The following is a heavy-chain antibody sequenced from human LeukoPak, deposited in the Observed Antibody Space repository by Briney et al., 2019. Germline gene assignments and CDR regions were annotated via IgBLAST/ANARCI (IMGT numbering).Heavy chain of an antibody. Sequence: PGGSLRLSCAASGFTFSNYGMHWVRQAPGKGLEWVAVISHDGSNKYYGDSVKGRFTISRDNSKNTLYLQMNSLRAEDTAVYYCAREEPGGYYYYYGMDVWGQGTTVTVSS. CDR1: GFTFSNYG. J-gene: IGHJ6*02. V-gene: IGHV3-30*03. CDR3: AREEPGGYYYYYGMDV. D-gene: IGHD3-10*01. CDR2: ISHDGSNK.